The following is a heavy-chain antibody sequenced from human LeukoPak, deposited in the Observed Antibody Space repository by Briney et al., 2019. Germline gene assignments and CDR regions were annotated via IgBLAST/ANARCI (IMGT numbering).Heavy chain of an antibody. J-gene: IGHJ4*02. CDR3: ARGEDYGDSLYFDY. D-gene: IGHD4-17*01. V-gene: IGHV4-59*08. Sequence: PSETLSLTCTVSGGSISSYYWSWIRQPPGKGLEGIGYIYYSGSTNYNPFLKGRVTISVDTSKNQFSQKLSSVTAADTAVYYCARGEDYGDSLYFDYWGQGTLVTVSS. CDR1: GGSISSYY. CDR2: IYYSGST.